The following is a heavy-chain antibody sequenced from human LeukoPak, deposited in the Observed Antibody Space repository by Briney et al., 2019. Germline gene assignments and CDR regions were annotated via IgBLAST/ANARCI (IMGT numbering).Heavy chain of an antibody. J-gene: IGHJ3*01. CDR3: ARGRHCSGGSRYLARFGGD. Sequence: AETLALTGAVYGGSFSGYDWSWIPQPPGKGLGWMGEINDSGRTNYKPSLKSRVTISVDTSKNQFSLKLSSVPAAETAVYYCARGRHCSGGSRYLARFGGDWGNGIMVTVSS. V-gene: IGHV4-34*01. CDR2: INDSGRT. CDR1: GGSFSGYD. D-gene: IGHD2-15*01.